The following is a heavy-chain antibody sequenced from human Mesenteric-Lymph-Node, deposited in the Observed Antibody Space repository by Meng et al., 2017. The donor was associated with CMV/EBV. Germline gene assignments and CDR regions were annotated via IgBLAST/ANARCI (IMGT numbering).Heavy chain of an antibody. Sequence: GGSLRLSCAASEFRFGDYYMDWVRQAPGKGLEWVGRSRNRPNSYNTEYAASVKGRFSISRDASNNLLFLEMNGLKTEDTAVYYCTRGSTFRGDWYFDLWGRGTLVTVSS. D-gene: IGHD3-16*01. V-gene: IGHV3-72*01. CDR3: TRGSTFRGDWYFDL. J-gene: IGHJ2*01. CDR1: EFRFGDYY. CDR2: SRNRPNSYNT.